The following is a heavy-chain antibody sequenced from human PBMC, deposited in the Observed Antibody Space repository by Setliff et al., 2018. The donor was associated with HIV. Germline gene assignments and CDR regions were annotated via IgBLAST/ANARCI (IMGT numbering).Heavy chain of an antibody. CDR1: GGSISNYY. Sequence: SETLSLTCTVSGGSISNYYWSRIRQPAGKGLEWIGRIYTSGSTNYNPSLKSRVTMSVDTSKNQFSLKLSSVTAADTAVYFCARLRITMVRGVISAWFDPWGQGTLVTVSS. J-gene: IGHJ5*02. CDR3: ARLRITMVRGVISAWFDP. CDR2: IYTSGST. D-gene: IGHD3-10*01. V-gene: IGHV4-4*07.